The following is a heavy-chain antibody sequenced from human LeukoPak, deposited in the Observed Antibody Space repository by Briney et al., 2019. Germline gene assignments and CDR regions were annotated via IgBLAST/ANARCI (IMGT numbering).Heavy chain of an antibody. CDR1: GNYW. J-gene: IGHJ4*02. V-gene: IGHV3-74*01. D-gene: IGHD2/OR15-2a*01. Sequence: GGSLRLSCAASGNYWMHWVRQAPGKGLVWVSHINSDGCWTSYADSVKGRFTISKDNAKNTVYLQMNNLRAEDTAVYYCVSFYEAYWGRGTLVTVSS. CDR2: INSDGCWT. CDR3: VSFYEAY.